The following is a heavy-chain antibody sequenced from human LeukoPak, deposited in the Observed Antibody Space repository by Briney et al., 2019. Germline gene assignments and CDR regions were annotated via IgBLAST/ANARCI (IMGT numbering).Heavy chain of an antibody. Sequence: SVKVSCKASGGTFSSYAISWVRQAPGQGLEWMGGIIPIFGTANYAQKFQGRVTITADESTSTAYMELSSLRSDDTAVYYCARVGVVITLDYYYMDVWGKGTTVTVSS. J-gene: IGHJ6*03. V-gene: IGHV1-69*13. CDR3: ARVGVVITLDYYYMDV. CDR2: IIPIFGTA. D-gene: IGHD3-22*01. CDR1: GGTFSSYA.